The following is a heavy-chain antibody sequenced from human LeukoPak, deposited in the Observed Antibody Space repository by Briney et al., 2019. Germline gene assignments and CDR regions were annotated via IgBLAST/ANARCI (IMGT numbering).Heavy chain of an antibody. J-gene: IGHJ4*02. CDR3: AKATYYDSSGYPTDY. CDR2: ISWNSGGI. Sequence: PGGSLRLSCEASGFTFGDYAMPWVRQAPGKGLEWVSGISWNSGGIGYADSVRGRFTISRDNAKNSLYLQMNSLRAEDTAFYYYAKATYYDSSGYPTDYWGQGTLVTVSS. CDR1: GFTFGDYA. D-gene: IGHD3-22*01. V-gene: IGHV3-9*01.